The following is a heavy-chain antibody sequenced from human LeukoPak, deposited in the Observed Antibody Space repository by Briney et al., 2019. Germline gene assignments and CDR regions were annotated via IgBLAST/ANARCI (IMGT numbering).Heavy chain of an antibody. D-gene: IGHD2-15*01. CDR1: GFTFSSYE. V-gene: IGHV3-48*03. J-gene: IGHJ4*02. CDR2: ISSIGSTI. Sequence: GGSLRLSCAASGFTFSSYEMNWVRQAPGKGLEWVSYISSIGSTIYYADSVKGRFTISRDSYKNTLYLQMNSLRAEDAAVYYCAKAPVTTCSGAYCYPFDYWGQGTLVTVSS. CDR3: AKAPVTTCSGAYCYPFDY.